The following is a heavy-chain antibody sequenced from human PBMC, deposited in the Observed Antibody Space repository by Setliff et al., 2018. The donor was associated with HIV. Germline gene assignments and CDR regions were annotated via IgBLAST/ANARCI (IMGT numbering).Heavy chain of an antibody. CDR3: ARGGGGYYYVGAVDI. J-gene: IGHJ3*02. D-gene: IGHD3-22*01. CDR1: GGTFSSYP. CDR2: IIPIFGTT. V-gene: IGHV1-69*06. Sequence: SVKVSCKASGGTFSSYPISWVRQAPGQGLEWMGGIIPIFGTTHYAQKFQGRVTMTGNTSISTAYMELSSLRSEDAAVYYCARGGGGYYYVGAVDIWGQGTVVTVSS.